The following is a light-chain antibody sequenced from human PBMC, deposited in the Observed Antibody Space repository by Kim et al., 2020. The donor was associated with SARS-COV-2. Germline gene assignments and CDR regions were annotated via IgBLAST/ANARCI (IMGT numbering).Light chain of an antibody. CDR1: QSVGSY. J-gene: IGKJ1*01. V-gene: IGKV3-11*01. CDR3: QQRSNWPGT. CDR2: NAS. Sequence: FFPGERATLPCRASQSVGSYLAWYQQKPGHAPRLLVYNASKRATGIPARFSGSGSGTDFTLTISSLEPEDFAVYYCQQRSNWPGTFGQGTKVDIK.